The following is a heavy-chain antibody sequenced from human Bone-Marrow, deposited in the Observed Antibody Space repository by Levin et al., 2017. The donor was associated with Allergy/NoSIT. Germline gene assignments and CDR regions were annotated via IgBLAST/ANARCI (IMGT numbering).Heavy chain of an antibody. Sequence: GESLKISCAASGFTFDDYAMHWVRQAPGKGLEWVSLISWDGGSTYYADSVKGRFTISRDNSKNSLYLQMNSLRAEDTALYYCAKDLGKKLGQFDYWGQGTLVTVSS. V-gene: IGHV3-43D*03. CDR1: GFTFDDYA. J-gene: IGHJ4*02. D-gene: IGHD1/OR15-1a*01. CDR2: ISWDGGST. CDR3: AKDLGKKLGQFDY.